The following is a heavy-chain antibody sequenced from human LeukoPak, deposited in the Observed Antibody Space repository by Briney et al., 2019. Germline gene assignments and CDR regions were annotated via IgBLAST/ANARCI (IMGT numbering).Heavy chain of an antibody. J-gene: IGHJ4*02. V-gene: IGHV4-59*01. Sequence: SETLSLTCTVSGGSISSYYWSWIRQPPGKGLEWIGYIYYSGSTNYNPSLRSRVTISVDTSKNQFSLKLSSVTAADTAVYYCAREGYDSSGIDYWGQGTLVTVSS. CDR2: IYYSGST. D-gene: IGHD3-22*01. CDR1: GGSISSYY. CDR3: AREGYDSSGIDY.